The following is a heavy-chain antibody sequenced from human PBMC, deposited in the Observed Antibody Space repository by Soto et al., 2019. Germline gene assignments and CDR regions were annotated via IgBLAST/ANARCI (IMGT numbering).Heavy chain of an antibody. Sequence: PGGSLRLSCAASGFSFSSYEMNWVRQAPGMGLEWLSRISSSDGTVYYADSVKGRFTISRDSARNSLYLQMNGLRAEDTAVYYCARDSTVLKVFSGSSHYYYGMDVWGQGTTVTVSS. CDR2: ISSSDGTV. CDR1: GFSFSSYE. V-gene: IGHV3-48*03. J-gene: IGHJ6*02. CDR3: ARDSTVLKVFSGSSHYYYGMDV. D-gene: IGHD2-8*01.